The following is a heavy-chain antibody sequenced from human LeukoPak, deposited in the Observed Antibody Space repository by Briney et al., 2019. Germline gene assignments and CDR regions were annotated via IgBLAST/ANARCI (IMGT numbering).Heavy chain of an antibody. J-gene: IGHJ4*02. CDR3: ARRVGATEGSLHFDY. D-gene: IGHD1-26*01. Sequence: QPGGSLRLSCAASGFTFSFSGMYWVRQAPGKGLEWVAFISKDGSRKYYADSVKGRFTISRDNSKNTLYLQMNSLRAEDTAVYYCARRVGATEGSLHFDYWGQGTLVTVSS. V-gene: IGHV3-30*03. CDR2: ISKDGSRK. CDR1: GFTFSFSG.